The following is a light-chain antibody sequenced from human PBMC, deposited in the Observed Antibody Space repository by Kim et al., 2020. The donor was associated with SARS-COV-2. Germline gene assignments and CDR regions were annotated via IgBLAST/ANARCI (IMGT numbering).Light chain of an antibody. CDR3: QHYHSYPLT. J-gene: IGKJ4*01. V-gene: IGKV1-5*03. Sequence: DIQMTQSPSTLSASVGDSVTITCRASQSITTWLAWYQQKPGRAPNLLIYKASSLKSGVPSRFSGSGSGTEFTLTISSLQPDDFATYYCQHYHSYPLTFGGGTKVDIK. CDR2: KAS. CDR1: QSITTW.